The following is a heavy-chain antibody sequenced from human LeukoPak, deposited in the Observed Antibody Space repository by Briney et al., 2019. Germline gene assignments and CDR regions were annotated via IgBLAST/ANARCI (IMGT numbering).Heavy chain of an antibody. D-gene: IGHD3-10*01. V-gene: IGHV3-48*01. CDR1: GFTFSSYS. J-gene: IGHJ4*02. Sequence: GSLRLSCAASGFTFSSYSMNWVRQAPGKGLEWVSYISSSSSTIYYADSVKGRFTISRDNAKNSLYLQMNSLRAEDTAVYYCARILTMVRGVVDYWGQGTLVTVSS. CDR2: ISSSSSTI. CDR3: ARILTMVRGVVDY.